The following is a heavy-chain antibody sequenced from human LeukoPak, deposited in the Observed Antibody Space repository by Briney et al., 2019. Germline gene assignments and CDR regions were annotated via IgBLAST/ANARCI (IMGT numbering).Heavy chain of an antibody. Sequence: QAGGSLRLSCAASGFTFSSYSMNWVRQAPGKGLEWVSYISSSSTIYYADSVKGRFTISRDNAKNSLYLQMNSLRAEDTAVYYCARAIDTAMVPWGQGTLVTVSS. CDR2: ISSSSTI. J-gene: IGHJ5*02. D-gene: IGHD5-18*01. CDR3: ARAIDTAMVP. V-gene: IGHV3-48*04. CDR1: GFTFSSYS.